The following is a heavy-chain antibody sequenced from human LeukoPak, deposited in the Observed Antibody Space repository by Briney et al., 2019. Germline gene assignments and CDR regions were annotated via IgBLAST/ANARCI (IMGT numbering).Heavy chain of an antibody. CDR1: RFIFSSYG. J-gene: IGHJ5*02. V-gene: IGHV3-30*18. D-gene: IGHD3-10*01. Sequence: PGGSLRLSCAAYRFIFSSYGMHWVRQAPGKGLEGVAVISYDESNKYYAVSVKGRFTISRDNSKNTLYLQMNSLRAEDRAVYYCAKDSIGCYYPNCFDPWGQGTRVTVSS. CDR3: AKDSIGCYYPNCFDP. CDR2: ISYDESNK.